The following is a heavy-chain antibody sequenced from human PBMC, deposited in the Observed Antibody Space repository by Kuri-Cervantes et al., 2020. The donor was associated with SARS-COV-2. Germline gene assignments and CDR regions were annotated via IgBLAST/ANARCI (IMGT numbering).Heavy chain of an antibody. Sequence: ASVKVSCKASGYIFTEYYMHWVRQAPGQGLEWMGWINPNSGGTNYTQRFQGRVTKTRDTSISTAYMELSRLRSDDTAVYYCARGGLAVAGRVWFDPWGQGTLVTVSS. D-gene: IGHD6-19*01. CDR3: ARGGLAVAGRVWFDP. CDR2: INPNSGGT. V-gene: IGHV1-2*02. J-gene: IGHJ5*02. CDR1: GYIFTEYY.